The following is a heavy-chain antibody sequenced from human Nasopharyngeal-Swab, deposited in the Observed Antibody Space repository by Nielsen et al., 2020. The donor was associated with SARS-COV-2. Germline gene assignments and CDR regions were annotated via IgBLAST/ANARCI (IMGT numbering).Heavy chain of an antibody. CDR1: GGSISSYY. V-gene: IGHV4-59*01. Sequence: SETLSLTCTVSGGSISSYYWSWIRQPPGKGLEWIGYIYYSGSTNYNPSLKSRATISVDTSKNQFSLKLSSVTAADTAVYYCARVGTYYYDSSGYYPTPSFDYWGQGTLVTVSS. J-gene: IGHJ4*02. CDR2: IYYSGST. CDR3: ARVGTYYYDSSGYYPTPSFDY. D-gene: IGHD3-22*01.